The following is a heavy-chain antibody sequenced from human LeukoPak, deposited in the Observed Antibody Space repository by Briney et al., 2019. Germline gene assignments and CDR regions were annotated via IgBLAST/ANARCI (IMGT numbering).Heavy chain of an antibody. CDR2: ISHSGST. V-gene: IGHV4-34*01. D-gene: IGHD3-22*01. J-gene: IGHJ4*02. CDR3: VTYYYGSSAPKRNY. CDR1: GGSFSGYY. Sequence: SETLSLTCAVYGGSFSGYYWSWIRQPPGKGLEWIGEISHSGSTTYNPSLRSRVTISGDTSKKQFSLKLSSVTAADTAVYYCVTYYYGSSAPKRNYWGQGILVTVSS.